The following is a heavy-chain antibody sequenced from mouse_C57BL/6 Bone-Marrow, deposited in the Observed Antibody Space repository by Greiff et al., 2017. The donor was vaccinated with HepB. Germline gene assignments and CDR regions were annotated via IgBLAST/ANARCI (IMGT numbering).Heavy chain of an antibody. Sequence: VQLQQPGAELVKPGASVKLSCKASGYTFTSYWMHWVKQRPGQGLEWIGMIHPNSGSTNYNEKFKSKATLTVDKSSSTAYMQLSSLTSEDSAVYYCARGIYYYGSSYYFDYWGQGTTLTVSS. CDR3: ARGIYYYGSSYYFDY. J-gene: IGHJ2*01. V-gene: IGHV1-64*01. CDR2: IHPNSGST. CDR1: GYTFTSYW. D-gene: IGHD1-1*01.